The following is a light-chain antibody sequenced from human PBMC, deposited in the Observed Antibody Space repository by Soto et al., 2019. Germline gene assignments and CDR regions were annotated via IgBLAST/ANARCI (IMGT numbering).Light chain of an antibody. V-gene: IGKV1-5*01. Sequence: DIQMTPSPSSVSASVGDRVTITCRASQGISTWLAWYQQKPEKAPKLLIYHASTLESGVPSRFSGSGSGTEFTLTISSLQPDDFATYYCHQYNSYSFGQGTKVDI. J-gene: IGKJ1*01. CDR1: QGISTW. CDR2: HAS. CDR3: HQYNSYS.